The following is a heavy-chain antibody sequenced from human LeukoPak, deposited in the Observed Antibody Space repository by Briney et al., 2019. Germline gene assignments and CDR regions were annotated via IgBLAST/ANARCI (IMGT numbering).Heavy chain of an antibody. Sequence: GGSLRLSCTASGFTFGDYAMSWFRQAPGKGLEWVGFIRSKAYGGTTEYAASVKGRFTISRDDSKSIAYLQMNSLRAEDTAVYYCAKDLGDYDILTGVWGQGTLVTVSS. CDR3: AKDLGDYDILTGV. J-gene: IGHJ4*02. D-gene: IGHD3-9*01. CDR2: IRSKAYGGTT. V-gene: IGHV3-49*03. CDR1: GFTFGDYA.